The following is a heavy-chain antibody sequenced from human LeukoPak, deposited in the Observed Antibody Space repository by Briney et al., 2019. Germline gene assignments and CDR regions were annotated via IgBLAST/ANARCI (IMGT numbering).Heavy chain of an antibody. D-gene: IGHD2-15*01. CDR1: GFTFSSYA. CDR3: AKDRRLGIVVVVATFGMDV. J-gene: IGHJ6*02. CDR2: ISGSGGST. Sequence: GGSLRLSCAASGFTFSSYAMSWVRQAPGKGLEWVSAISGSGGSTYYADSAKGRFTISRDNSKNTLYLQMNSLRAEDTAVYYCAKDRRLGIVVVVATFGMDVWGQGTTVTVSS. V-gene: IGHV3-23*01.